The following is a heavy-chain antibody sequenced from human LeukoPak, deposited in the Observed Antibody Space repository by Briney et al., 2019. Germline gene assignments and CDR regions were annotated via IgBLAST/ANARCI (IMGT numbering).Heavy chain of an antibody. CDR1: GGSISSYY. V-gene: IGHV4-59*01. D-gene: IGHD1-26*01. J-gene: IGHJ4*02. CDR2: IYYSGST. Sequence: PSETLSLTCTVSGGSISSYYWSWIRQPPGKGLEWLGYIYYSGSTNYNPSLKSRVTMSVDTSKNQFSLKLSSVTAADTAVYYCASREAGSGSYYFDYWGQGTLVTVSS. CDR3: ASREAGSGSYYFDY.